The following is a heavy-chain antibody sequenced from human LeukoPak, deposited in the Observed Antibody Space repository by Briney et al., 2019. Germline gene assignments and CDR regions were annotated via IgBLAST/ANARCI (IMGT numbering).Heavy chain of an antibody. V-gene: IGHV3-23*01. CDR3: AKDKSRDGYNYLDY. J-gene: IGHJ4*02. CDR2: ISGSGGST. CDR1: GFTFSSYA. Sequence: PGGSLRLSCAASGFTFSSYAMSWVRQAPGKGLEWVSAISGSGGSTYYADSVKGRFTISRDNSKNTLYLQMNSLRAEDTAVYYCAKDKSRDGYNYLDYWGQGTLVTVSS. D-gene: IGHD5-24*01.